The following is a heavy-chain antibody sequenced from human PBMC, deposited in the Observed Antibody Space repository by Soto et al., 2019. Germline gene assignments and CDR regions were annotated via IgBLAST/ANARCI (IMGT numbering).Heavy chain of an antibody. D-gene: IGHD3-10*01. CDR3: ILGSGETHAFDI. V-gene: IGHV3-73*01. CDR1: EFPFSGSA. J-gene: IGHJ3*02. CDR2: IRSKANSYAT. Sequence: GGSLTLSCAASEFPFSGSAIHWVLQAPGKGLEWVGRIRSKANSYATAYAASVKGRFTVPRDDSKNTAYLQMNSLKTEDTAVNYCILGSGETHAFDIWGQGTMVTVSS.